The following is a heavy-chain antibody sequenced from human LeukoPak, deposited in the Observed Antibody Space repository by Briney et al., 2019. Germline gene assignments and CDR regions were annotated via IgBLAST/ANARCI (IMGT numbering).Heavy chain of an antibody. CDR1: GFTFSSYW. D-gene: IGHD1-1*01. CDR3: ARSPRYNWNDVSAFDI. Sequence: GGSLRLSCAASGFTFSSYWMSWVRQAPGKGLEWVANIKQDGSEKYYEDSVKGRFTISRDNAKNSLYLQMNSLRAEDTAVYYCARSPRYNWNDVSAFDIWGQGTMVTVSS. V-gene: IGHV3-7*03. CDR2: IKQDGSEK. J-gene: IGHJ3*02.